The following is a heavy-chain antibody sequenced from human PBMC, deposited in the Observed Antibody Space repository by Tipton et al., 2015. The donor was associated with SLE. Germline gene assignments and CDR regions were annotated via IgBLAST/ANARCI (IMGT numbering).Heavy chain of an antibody. J-gene: IGHJ2*01. D-gene: IGHD4-11*01. V-gene: IGHV4-39*07. CDR2: IYYSGST. CDR3: ARGVQCGPAFDL. Sequence: TLSLTCTVSGGSISSSSYYWGWIRQPPGKGLEWIGSIYYSGSTYYNPSLKSRVTISVETTKNQFSLKLSSVTAADTAVYYCARGVQCGPAFDLWGRGTLVTVSS. CDR1: GGSISSSSYY.